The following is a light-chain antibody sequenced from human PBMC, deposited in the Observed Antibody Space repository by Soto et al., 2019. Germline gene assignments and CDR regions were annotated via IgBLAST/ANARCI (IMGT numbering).Light chain of an antibody. CDR1: QGISSY. CDR3: QQYYSFPQT. J-gene: IGKJ1*01. V-gene: IGKV1D-8*01. CDR2: AAS. Sequence: PSTLSASVGDRVTITCRASQGISSYLAWYQQKPGKAPELLIYAASTLQSGVPSRFSGSGSGTDFTLTISCLQSEDFATYYCQQYYSFPQTFGQGTKVDIK.